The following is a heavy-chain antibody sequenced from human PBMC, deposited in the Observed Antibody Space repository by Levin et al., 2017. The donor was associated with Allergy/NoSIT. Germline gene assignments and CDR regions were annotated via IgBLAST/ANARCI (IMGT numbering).Heavy chain of an antibody. CDR2: ISSSSTI. CDR3: ARGTHYSSSWYRYFQH. D-gene: IGHD6-13*01. Sequence: GESLKISCAASGFTFSDYYMNWVRQAPGKGLEWVSSISSSSTIYYADSVKGRFTISRDNAKNSLYLQMNSLRAEDTAVYYCARGTHYSSSWYRYFQHWGQGTLVTVSS. J-gene: IGHJ1*01. V-gene: IGHV3-69-1*02. CDR1: GFTFSDYY.